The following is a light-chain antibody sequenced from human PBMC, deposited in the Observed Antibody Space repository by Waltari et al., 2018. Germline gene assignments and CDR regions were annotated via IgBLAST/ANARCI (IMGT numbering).Light chain of an antibody. CDR2: RAS. J-gene: IGKJ1*01. V-gene: IGKV1-8*01. CDR3: QQYSTYPPWT. CDR1: QDFSNY. Sequence: AIRMTQSPYSFSASPGDRVTITCRASQDFSNYLAWYQQKPGDAPKILILRASSSQSEVPSRFSGSGSGTEFTLTISSLQSEDFATYYCQQYSTYPPWTFGQGTKVEI.